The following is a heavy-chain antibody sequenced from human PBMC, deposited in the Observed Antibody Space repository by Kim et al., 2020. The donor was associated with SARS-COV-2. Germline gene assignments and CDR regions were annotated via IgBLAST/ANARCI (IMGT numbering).Heavy chain of an antibody. V-gene: IGHV1-69*06. Sequence: GTANHAQKFQGRVTITADKSTSTAYMELSSLRSEDTAVYYCAREGNGMDVWGQGTTVTVSS. CDR3: AREGNGMDV. J-gene: IGHJ6*02. CDR2: GTA.